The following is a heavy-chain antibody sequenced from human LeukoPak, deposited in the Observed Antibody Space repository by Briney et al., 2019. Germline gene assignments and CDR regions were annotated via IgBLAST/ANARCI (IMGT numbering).Heavy chain of an antibody. D-gene: IGHD6-19*01. CDR3: ARDSVYSSGWSPAFDY. V-gene: IGHV4-59*12. J-gene: IGHJ4*02. CDR1: GGSISSYY. CDR2: IYYSGST. Sequence: PSETLSLTCTVSGGSISSYYWSWIRQPPGKGLEWIGYIYYSGSTNYNPSLKSRVTISVDTSKNQFSLKLSSVTAADTAVYYCARDSVYSSGWSPAFDYWGQGTLVTVSS.